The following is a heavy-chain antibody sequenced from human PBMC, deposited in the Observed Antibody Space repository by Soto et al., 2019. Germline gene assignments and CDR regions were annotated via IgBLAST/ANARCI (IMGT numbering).Heavy chain of an antibody. V-gene: IGHV1-69*02. CDR2: IIPILGIA. Sequence: GASVKVSCKASGGTFSSYTISWVRQAPGQGLEWMGRIIPILGIANYAQKFQGRVTITADKSTSTAYMELSSLRSEDTAVYYCARGPDSGSYYFAFDIWGQGTTVTVSS. CDR1: GGTFSSYT. D-gene: IGHD1-26*01. J-gene: IGHJ3*02. CDR3: ARGPDSGSYYFAFDI.